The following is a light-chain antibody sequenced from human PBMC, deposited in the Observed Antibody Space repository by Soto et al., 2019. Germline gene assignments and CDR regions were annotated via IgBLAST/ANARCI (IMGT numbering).Light chain of an antibody. CDR1: QTVSTY. V-gene: IGKV1-39*01. CDR2: AAS. Sequence: DIQMTQSPSSLSASVGDRVTITCRASQTVSTYLNWFQQKPGKAPKLLIYAASSLQSGVPSRFSGTGSETDFTLTISSLQPEDFATYHCQHTYTTPFTFGQGTILEI. CDR3: QHTYTTPFT. J-gene: IGKJ2*01.